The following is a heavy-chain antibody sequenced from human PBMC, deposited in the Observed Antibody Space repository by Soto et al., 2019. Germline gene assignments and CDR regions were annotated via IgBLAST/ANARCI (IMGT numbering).Heavy chain of an antibody. CDR3: ARPAFSGSCTDALDI. CDR1: GFTFSNYA. CDR2: ISYDGRYK. V-gene: IGHV3-30*04. J-gene: IGHJ3*02. D-gene: IGHD1-26*01. Sequence: QVQLVESGGGVVQPGRSLRLSCAASGFTFSNYAMHWVRQAPGKGLEWVAVISYDGRYKYYADSVEDRFTISRDNSKNTLYVQMNSLRVEDTAMYYCARPAFSGSCTDALDIWGQGTMVTVSS.